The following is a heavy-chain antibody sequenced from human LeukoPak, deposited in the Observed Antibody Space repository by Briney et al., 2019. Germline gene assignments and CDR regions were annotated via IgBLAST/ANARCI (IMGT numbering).Heavy chain of an antibody. CDR2: INPNSGGT. Sequence: GASVKVSCKASGYTFTGYYMHWVRQAPGQGLEWMGWINPNSGGTNYAQKFQGRVTMTRDTSISTAYMELSRLRSDDTAVYYCAKRGRVPAAMLGYYYYYMDVWGKGTTVTVSS. D-gene: IGHD2-2*01. CDR3: AKRGRVPAAMLGYYYYYMDV. J-gene: IGHJ6*03. CDR1: GYTFTGYY. V-gene: IGHV1-2*02.